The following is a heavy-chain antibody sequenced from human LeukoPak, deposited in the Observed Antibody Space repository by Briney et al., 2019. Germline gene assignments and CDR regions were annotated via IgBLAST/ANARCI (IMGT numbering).Heavy chain of an antibody. D-gene: IGHD1-26*01. CDR1: GFTFSSYS. CDR2: ISSSSSYI. V-gene: IGHV3-21*01. J-gene: IGHJ4*02. CDR3: ARAPPYSGSYYGY. Sequence: GGSLRLSCAASGFTFSSYSMNWVRQAPGKGLEWVSSISSSSSYIYYADSVKGRFTISRDNAKNSLYLQMNSLIAEDTAVYYCARAPPYSGSYYGYWGQGTLVTVSS.